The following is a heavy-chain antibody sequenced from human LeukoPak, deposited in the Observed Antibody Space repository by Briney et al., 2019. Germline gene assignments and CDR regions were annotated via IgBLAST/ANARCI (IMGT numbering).Heavy chain of an antibody. CDR2: IYYSGST. CDR3: ARERVYYDSSGLHAFDI. Sequence: PSETLSLTCTVPGGSISSYYWSWLRQPPGQGLEWIGYIYYSGSTNYNPSLKSRVTISVDTSKNQFSLKLSSVTAADTAVYYCARERVYYDSSGLHAFDIWGQGTMVTVSS. CDR1: GGSISSYY. D-gene: IGHD3-22*01. V-gene: IGHV4-59*01. J-gene: IGHJ3*02.